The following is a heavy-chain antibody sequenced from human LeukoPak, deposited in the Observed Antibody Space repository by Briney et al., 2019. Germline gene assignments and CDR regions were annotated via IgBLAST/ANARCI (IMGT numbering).Heavy chain of an antibody. CDR2: IYYSGST. CDR3: ARLTGTTTHTLHDLAYCYYMDV. V-gene: IGHV4-39*01. D-gene: IGHD4-17*01. CDR1: GGSISSSSYY. Sequence: SETLSLTCTVSGGSISSSSYYWGWVRQPPGKGLEWIGSIYYSGSTYYNPSLKSRVTISVDTSKNQFSLKLSSVTAADTAVYYCARLTGTTTHTLHDLAYCYYMDVWGKGTTVTVSS. J-gene: IGHJ6*03.